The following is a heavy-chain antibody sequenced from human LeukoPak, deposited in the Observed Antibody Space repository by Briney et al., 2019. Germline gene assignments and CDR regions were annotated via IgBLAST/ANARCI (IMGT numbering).Heavy chain of an antibody. CDR1: GFTFSSYS. CDR2: ISSSSSYI. CDR3: ARDDGRYYDSSGWDY. J-gene: IGHJ4*02. Sequence: GGSLRLSCAASGFTFSSYSMNWVRQAPGKGLEWVSAISSSSSYIYYADSVKGRFTISRDNAKNSLYLQMNSLRAEDTAVYYCARDDGRYYDSSGWDYWGQGTLVTVSS. V-gene: IGHV3-21*01. D-gene: IGHD3-22*01.